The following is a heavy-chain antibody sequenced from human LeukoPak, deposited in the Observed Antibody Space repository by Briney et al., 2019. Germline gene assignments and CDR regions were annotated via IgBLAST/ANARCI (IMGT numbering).Heavy chain of an antibody. J-gene: IGHJ5*02. V-gene: IGHV4-59*08. CDR1: GDSISSYY. Sequence: SETLSLTCTVSGDSISSYYWSWIRQSPGKGLEWIGYIYYSGSTYNPSLESRVTISVDTSKDQFSLKLSSVTAADTAVYYCARHKSGAYQPQASWGQGTLVTVSS. CDR3: ARHKSGAYQPQAS. CDR2: IYYSGST. D-gene: IGHD1-14*01.